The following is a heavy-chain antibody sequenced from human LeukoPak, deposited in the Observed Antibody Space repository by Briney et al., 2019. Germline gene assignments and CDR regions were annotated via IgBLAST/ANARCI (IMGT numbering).Heavy chain of an antibody. D-gene: IGHD4-17*01. CDR2: ISPSGGST. CDR1: GYTFTSNY. J-gene: IGHJ5*02. V-gene: IGHV1-46*01. Sequence: ASVKVSCKAFGYTFTSNYMHWVRQAPGQGPEWMGVISPSGGSTTYAQKFQGRVTLTRDMSTSTAYMELRSLRSDDTAVYYCARGFSYDYGDYSGPNWFDPWGQGTLVTVSS. CDR3: ARGFSYDYGDYSGPNWFDP.